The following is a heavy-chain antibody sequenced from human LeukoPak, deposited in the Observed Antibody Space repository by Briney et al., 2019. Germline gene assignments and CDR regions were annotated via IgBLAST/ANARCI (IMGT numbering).Heavy chain of an antibody. Sequence: ASVKVSCKASGCTFTGYYMHWVRQAPGQGLEWMGWINPNSGGTNYAQKFQGRVTMTRDTSISTAYMELSRLRSDDTAVYYCARSPAAGTIHYYYYMDVWGKGTTVTISS. CDR3: ARSPAAGTIHYYYYMDV. CDR2: INPNSGGT. D-gene: IGHD6-13*01. CDR1: GCTFTGYY. V-gene: IGHV1-2*02. J-gene: IGHJ6*03.